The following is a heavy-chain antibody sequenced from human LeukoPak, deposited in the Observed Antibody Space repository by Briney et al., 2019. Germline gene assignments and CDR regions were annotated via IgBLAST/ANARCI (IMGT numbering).Heavy chain of an antibody. CDR1: GYTFTGYY. Sequence: ASVKVSCKASGYTFTGYYMHWVRQAPGQGLEWMGWINPNSGGTNYAQKFQGRVTMTRDTSISTAYMELSRLRSDDTAVYYCAREGDSSGYLNWFDPWGQGTLVTVSS. CDR3: AREGDSSGYLNWFDP. J-gene: IGHJ5*02. V-gene: IGHV1-2*02. D-gene: IGHD3-22*01. CDR2: INPNSGGT.